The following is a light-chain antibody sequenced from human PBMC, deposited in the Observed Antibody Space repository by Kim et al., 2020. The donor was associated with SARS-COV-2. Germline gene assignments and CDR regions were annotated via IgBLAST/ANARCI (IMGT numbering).Light chain of an antibody. CDR1: PSNCGAGDD. V-gene: IGLV1-40*01. CDR3: QSYDSSLSGWM. CDR2: GNS. J-gene: IGLJ3*02. Sequence: QGVHLSGNGSPSNCGAGDDVHWYQQLPATAPKLLSYGNSNRPSGVPDRFSGYKSGTSASLAITGLQAEDEADYYCQSYDSSLSGWMFGGGTQLNVL.